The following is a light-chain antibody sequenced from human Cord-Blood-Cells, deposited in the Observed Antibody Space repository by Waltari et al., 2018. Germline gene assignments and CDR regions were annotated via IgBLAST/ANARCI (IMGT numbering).Light chain of an antibody. Sequence: EIVLTQSPGTLSLSPGERATLSCRASQSVSSSYLAWYQQKPGQARRLLIFGASSRATGIPDRVSGSGSGTDFTLTISRLEPEDFAVYYCQQYGSSGTFGQGTKVEIK. J-gene: IGKJ1*01. CDR2: GAS. CDR1: QSVSSSY. V-gene: IGKV3-20*01. CDR3: QQYGSSGT.